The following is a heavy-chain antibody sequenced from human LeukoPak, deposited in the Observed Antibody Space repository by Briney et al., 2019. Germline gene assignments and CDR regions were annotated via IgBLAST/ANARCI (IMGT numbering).Heavy chain of an antibody. Sequence: GGSLRLSCAASGFTLSNHALIWFRQAPGKGLEWVSSISGSGGSTYYADSVKGRFTISRDNSKNTLYLQMNSLRAEDTAVYYCAKFAVAGTGCFDYWGQGTLVTVSS. J-gene: IGHJ4*02. CDR3: AKFAVAGTGCFDY. CDR1: GFTLSNHA. V-gene: IGHV3-23*01. CDR2: ISGSGGST. D-gene: IGHD6-19*01.